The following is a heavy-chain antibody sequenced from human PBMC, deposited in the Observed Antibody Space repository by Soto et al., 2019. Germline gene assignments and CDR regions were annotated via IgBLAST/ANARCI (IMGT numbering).Heavy chain of an antibody. J-gene: IGHJ6*02. CDR2: INGGTGQT. V-gene: IGHV1-3*01. CDR1: GYTYLTHA. Sequence: ASVQVSFMASGYTYLTHAMHSVRQAPGKSLEWMGWINGGTGQTKHSHRFQDRVSITRDTSASTDYMELSSMRSEDTAVYYWSRGKGMEENYYYYGLDIWGQGTTVTVSS. D-gene: IGHD1-1*01. CDR3: SRGKGMEENYYYYGLDI.